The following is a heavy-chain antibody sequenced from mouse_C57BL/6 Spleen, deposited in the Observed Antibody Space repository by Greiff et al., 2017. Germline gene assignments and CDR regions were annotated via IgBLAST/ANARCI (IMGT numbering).Heavy chain of an antibody. CDR3: ASAYYNYDYSMDY. CDR1: GYTFTSYW. D-gene: IGHD1-1*01. CDR2: IHPSDSDT. V-gene: IGHV1-74*01. J-gene: IGHJ4*01. Sequence: QVQLQQPGAELVKPGASVKLSCKASGYTFTSYWMHWVKQRPGQGLEWIGRIHPSDSDTNYNQQFKGKSTLTVDKSSSTAYMELSRLTSEDSAVYYCASAYYNYDYSMDYWGQGTSVTVSA.